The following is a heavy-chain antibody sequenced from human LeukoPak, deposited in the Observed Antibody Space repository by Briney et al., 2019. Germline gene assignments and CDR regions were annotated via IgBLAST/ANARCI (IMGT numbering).Heavy chain of an antibody. V-gene: IGHV1-2*02. Sequence: GASVKVSCKASGYTITGHYIHWVRQAPGQGPEWMGWINPNTGGTNYAPKFQGRVTMTRGTSISAVYMDLRSLRSDDTAVYYCARDTTEDWFDPWGQGTLVTVSS. CDR2: INPNTGGT. D-gene: IGHD1-14*01. CDR3: ARDTTEDWFDP. J-gene: IGHJ5*02. CDR1: GYTITGHY.